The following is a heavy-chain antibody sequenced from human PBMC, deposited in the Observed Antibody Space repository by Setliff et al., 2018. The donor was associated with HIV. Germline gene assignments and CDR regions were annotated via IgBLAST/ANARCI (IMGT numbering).Heavy chain of an antibody. CDR1: GGSISTYY. J-gene: IGHJ4*02. CDR3: VNPSGAMGDFDS. V-gene: IGHV4-59*04. CDR2: IYYHGST. Sequence: ETLSLTCTVSGGSISTYYWSWIRQPPGKGLEWIGSIYYHGSTYYNPSLKSRVTISIDTSKNQFSLQLTSVTAADTAVYYCVNPSGAMGDFDSWGQGTLVTVSS. D-gene: IGHD3-16*01.